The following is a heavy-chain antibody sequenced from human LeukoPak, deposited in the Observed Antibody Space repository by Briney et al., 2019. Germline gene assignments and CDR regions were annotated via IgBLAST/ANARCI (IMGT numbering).Heavy chain of an antibody. CDR2: INPDGSTT. D-gene: IGHD6-13*01. Sequence: GGSLRLSCAASGFTFSSYWMHWVRQAPGKGLVWVSRINPDGSTTSYADSVKGRFTISRDNAKNSLYLQMNSLRAEDTAVYYCARDSSSPYYFDYWGQGTLVTVSS. J-gene: IGHJ4*02. CDR1: GFTFSSYW. V-gene: IGHV3-74*01. CDR3: ARDSSSPYYFDY.